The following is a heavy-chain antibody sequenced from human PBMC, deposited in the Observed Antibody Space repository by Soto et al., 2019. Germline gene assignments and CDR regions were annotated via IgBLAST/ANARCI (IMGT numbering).Heavy chain of an antibody. D-gene: IGHD6-19*01. J-gene: IGHJ6*02. V-gene: IGHV3-30-3*01. CDR1: GFTFSSYA. CDR2: ISYDGSNK. Sequence: GGSLRLSCAASGFTFSSYAMHWVRQAPGKGLEWVAVISYDGSNKYYADSVKGRFTISRDNSKNTLYLQMNSLRAEDTAVYYCARDGDTGYSSGWSYYYGMDVWGQGTTVTSP. CDR3: ARDGDTGYSSGWSYYYGMDV.